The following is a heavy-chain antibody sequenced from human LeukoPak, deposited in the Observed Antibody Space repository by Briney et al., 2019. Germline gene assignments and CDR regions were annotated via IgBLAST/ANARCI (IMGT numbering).Heavy chain of an antibody. D-gene: IGHD4-11*01. J-gene: IGHJ6*03. Sequence: GASVKVSCKASGYTFTSYDINWVRQATGQGLEWMGWMNPNSGNTGYAQKFQGRVTITRNTSISTAYMELSSLRSEDTAVYYCARGLLQYPFYYYYCMDVWGKGTTVTVSS. CDR1: GYTFTSYD. CDR3: ARGLLQYPFYYYYCMDV. CDR2: MNPNSGNT. V-gene: IGHV1-8*03.